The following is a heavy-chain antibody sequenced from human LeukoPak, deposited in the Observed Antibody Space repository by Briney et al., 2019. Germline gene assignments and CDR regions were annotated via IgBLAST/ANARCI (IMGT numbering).Heavy chain of an antibody. CDR1: GYTFTSYG. Sequence: SVKVSFKASGYTFTSYGISWVRQAPGQGLEGMGWISAYNGNTNYAQKLQGRVTMTTDTSTSTAYMELRSLRSDDTAVYYCARVQQLAYYYYYMDVWGKGTTVTVSS. CDR3: ARVQQLAYYYYYMDV. D-gene: IGHD6-13*01. J-gene: IGHJ6*03. CDR2: ISAYNGNT. V-gene: IGHV1-18*01.